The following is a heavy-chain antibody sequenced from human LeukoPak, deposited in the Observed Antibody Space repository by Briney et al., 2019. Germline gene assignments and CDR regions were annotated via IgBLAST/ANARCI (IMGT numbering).Heavy chain of an antibody. CDR1: GFTFTSYA. D-gene: IGHD3-22*01. J-gene: IGHJ5*02. CDR2: IGRSVDNT. V-gene: IGHV3-23*01. Sequence: GGTLRLSCAASGFTFTSYAMSWVRQAPGKGLEWVSSIGRSVDNTHYADSVKGRFTISRDNSRNTLYLQMNSLRAEDTAVYYCARWYYYETSGLYYGSFDNWGQGTLVTVSS. CDR3: ARWYYYETSGLYYGSFDN.